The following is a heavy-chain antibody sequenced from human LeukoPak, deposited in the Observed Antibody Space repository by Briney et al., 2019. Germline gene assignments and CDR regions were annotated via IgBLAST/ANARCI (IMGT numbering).Heavy chain of an antibody. CDR3: TTDQVGSSWPHYFDY. CDR2: IKSKTDGGTT. Sequence: GGSLRLSCAASGFTFSNAWMSWVRQAPGKGLEWVGRIKSKTDGGTTDYAAPVKGRFTISRDDSKNTLYLQMNSLKTEDTAVYYCTTDQVGSSWPHYFDYWGQGTLVTVSS. V-gene: IGHV3-15*01. J-gene: IGHJ4*02. D-gene: IGHD6-13*01. CDR1: GFTFSNAW.